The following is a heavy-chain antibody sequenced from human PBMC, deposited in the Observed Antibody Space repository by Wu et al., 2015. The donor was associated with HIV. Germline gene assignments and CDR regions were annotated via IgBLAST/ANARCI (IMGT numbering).Heavy chain of an antibody. D-gene: IGHD3-22*01. Sequence: QVQLVQSGAEVKKPGASVKVSCKASGYTFTGYYMHWVRQAPGQGLEWMGWINPNSGGTNYAQKLQGRVTMTTDTSTSTAYMELRSLRSDDTAVYYCARDTYYYDSSGYYPWDYWGQGTLVTVSS. CDR2: INPNSGGT. CDR1: GYTFTGYY. V-gene: IGHV1-2*02. CDR3: ARDTYYYDSSGYYPWDY. J-gene: IGHJ4*02.